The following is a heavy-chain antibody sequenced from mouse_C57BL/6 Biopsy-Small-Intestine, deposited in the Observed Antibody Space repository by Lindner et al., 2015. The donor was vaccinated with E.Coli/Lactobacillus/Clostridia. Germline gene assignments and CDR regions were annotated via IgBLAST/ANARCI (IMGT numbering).Heavy chain of an antibody. D-gene: IGHD2-1*01. CDR1: GYAFSSSW. J-gene: IGHJ2*01. CDR2: IYPADGDT. V-gene: IGHV1-82*01. Sequence: VQLQESGPELMKPGASVRISCKASGYAFSSSWMNWVEQRPGKGLEWIGRIYPADGDTTYNGKFKGKATLTADKSSSTAYMQLSSLTSEDSAVYFCARGYYGIFDYWGQGTTLTVSS. CDR3: ARGYYGIFDY.